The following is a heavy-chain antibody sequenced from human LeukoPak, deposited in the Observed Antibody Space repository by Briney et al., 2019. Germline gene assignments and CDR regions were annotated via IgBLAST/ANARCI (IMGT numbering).Heavy chain of an antibody. CDR2: LSGSGGSA. Sequence: GGSLRLSCAASGFTFSSYAMSWVRRAPGKGLEWVSTLSGSGGSAYYADSVKGRFSISRDNSKNTLYLQMNSLRAEDTAVYYCAKGQLWFGEFSYFDYWGQGTLVTVSS. CDR1: GFTFSSYA. D-gene: IGHD3-10*01. CDR3: AKGQLWFGEFSYFDY. J-gene: IGHJ4*02. V-gene: IGHV3-23*01.